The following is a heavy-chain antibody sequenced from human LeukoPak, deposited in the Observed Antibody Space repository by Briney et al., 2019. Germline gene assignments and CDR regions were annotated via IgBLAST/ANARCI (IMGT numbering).Heavy chain of an antibody. V-gene: IGHV4-31*03. D-gene: IGHD5/OR15-5a*01. Sequence: PSETLSLTCSVSGNTISRGGYYWTWIRQSSVRGLEWIGSIYHNREPHFNPSLEKRVAMSVDEAQNQFFLNLTSVTTADTAGYYGKRESHSVDSWGRGILVSVSS. J-gene: IGHJ4*02. CDR2: IYHNREP. CDR3: KRESHSVDS. CDR1: GNTISRGGYY.